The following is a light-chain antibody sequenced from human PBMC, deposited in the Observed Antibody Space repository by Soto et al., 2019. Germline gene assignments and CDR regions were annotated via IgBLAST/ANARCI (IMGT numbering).Light chain of an antibody. V-gene: IGKV3-20*01. CDR2: GAS. CDR3: QQYGSSPWM. Sequence: ESVWTKSPGPLYWSPGERATGSCSASQSVSSSYLAWYQQKPGQAPRLLIYGASSRATGIPDRFSGSGSGTDFTLTISRLEPEDFAVYYCQQYGSSPWMFGQGGKV. CDR1: QSVSSSY. J-gene: IGKJ1*01.